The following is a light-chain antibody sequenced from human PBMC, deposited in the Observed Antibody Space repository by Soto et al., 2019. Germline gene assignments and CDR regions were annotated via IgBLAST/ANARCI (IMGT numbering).Light chain of an antibody. V-gene: IGKV3-15*01. CDR3: QQYKTWPFT. CDR1: QSVDTF. Sequence: EVVLTQSPATLSVSPGERATLSCMASQSVDTFFAWYQQKVGQAPRLLIHGASTRATGIPARFSGGGSGTEFTLTITGLQSEDFAVYYCQQYKTWPFTFGPGTKVDIK. J-gene: IGKJ3*01. CDR2: GAS.